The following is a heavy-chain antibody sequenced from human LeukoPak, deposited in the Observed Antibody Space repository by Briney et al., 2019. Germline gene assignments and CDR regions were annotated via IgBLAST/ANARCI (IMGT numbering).Heavy chain of an antibody. CDR3: ASGIGYDTFDI. CDR1: GGSISSYY. J-gene: IGHJ3*02. D-gene: IGHD5-12*01. V-gene: IGHV4-59*01. CDR2: FYYSGST. Sequence: KPSETLSLTCTVSGGSISSYYWSWIRQPPGKGLEWIGYFYYSGSTNYNPSLKSRVTISGDTSKDQFSLKLSSVTAADTAVYYCASGIGYDTFDIWGQGTMVTVSA.